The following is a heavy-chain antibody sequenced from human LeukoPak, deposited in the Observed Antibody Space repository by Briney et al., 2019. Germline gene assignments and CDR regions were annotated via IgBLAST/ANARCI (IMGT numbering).Heavy chain of an antibody. J-gene: IGHJ4*02. D-gene: IGHD6-13*01. V-gene: IGHV3-48*01. CDR3: AKLAASSWYSAAVDY. CDR2: ISSSSSTI. Sequence: GGSLTLSCAASGFTFSSYSMNWVRQAPGKGLEWVSYISSSSSTIYYADSVKGRFTISRDNAKNSLYLQMNSLRAEDTAVYYCAKLAASSWYSAAVDYWGQGTLVTVSS. CDR1: GFTFSSYS.